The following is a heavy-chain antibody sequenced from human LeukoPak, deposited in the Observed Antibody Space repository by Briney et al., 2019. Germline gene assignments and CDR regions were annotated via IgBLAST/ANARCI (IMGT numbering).Heavy chain of an antibody. J-gene: IGHJ4*02. CDR2: ISSNGGST. CDR3: ARGGGVIALYYFDY. Sequence: PGGSLRLSCAASGFTFSSYAMHWVRQAPGKGLEYVSAISSNGGSTYYANSVKGRFTISRDNSKNTLYLQMGSLRAEDMAVYYCARGGGVIALYYFDYWGQGTLVTVSS. V-gene: IGHV3-64*01. D-gene: IGHD3-16*02. CDR1: GFTFSSYA.